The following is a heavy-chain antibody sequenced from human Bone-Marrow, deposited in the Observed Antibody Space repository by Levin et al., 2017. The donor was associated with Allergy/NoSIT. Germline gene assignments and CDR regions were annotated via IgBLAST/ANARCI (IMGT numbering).Heavy chain of an antibody. D-gene: IGHD4-17*01. CDR1: GFTISSNY. J-gene: IGHJ6*02. Sequence: GGSLRLSCAASGFTISSNYMSWVRQAPGKGLEWVSVIYSGGSTYYADSVKGRFTISRDNSKNTLYLQMNSLRAEDTAVYYCARERGHDYGDYHYDYGMDVWGQGTTVTVSS. V-gene: IGHV3-53*01. CDR3: ARERGHDYGDYHYDYGMDV. CDR2: IYSGGST.